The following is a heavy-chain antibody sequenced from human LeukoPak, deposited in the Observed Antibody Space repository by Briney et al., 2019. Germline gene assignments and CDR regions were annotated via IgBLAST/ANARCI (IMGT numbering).Heavy chain of an antibody. J-gene: IGHJ4*02. Sequence: GGSLRLSCAASGFAFSSYEMNWVRQAPGKGLEWISYITGSGYTIYDADSVKGRFTISRDNAKSTLYLQLHSLRPEDTAVYYCAGHPQGRLPNYDSHGYYVLWGQGTLVTVSS. V-gene: IGHV3-48*03. D-gene: IGHD3-22*01. CDR1: GFAFSSYE. CDR2: ITGSGYTI. CDR3: AGHPQGRLPNYDSHGYYVL.